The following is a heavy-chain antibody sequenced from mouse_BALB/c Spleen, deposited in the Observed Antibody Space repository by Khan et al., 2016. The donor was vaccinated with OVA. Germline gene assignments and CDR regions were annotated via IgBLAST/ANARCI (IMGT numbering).Heavy chain of an antibody. CDR3: ARQPYYHYYVMDY. J-gene: IGHJ4*01. Sequence: VELVESGPGLVAPSQSLSITCTISGFSLTNYGVHWVRQPPGKGLEWLVVIWSDGTTTYDSALKSRLTISKDNSKSQVFLKMDSLQTDDTAMYYYARQPYYHYYVMDYWGQGTSVTVSS. CDR1: GFSLTNYG. CDR2: IWSDGTT. D-gene: IGHD2-10*01. V-gene: IGHV2-6-1*01.